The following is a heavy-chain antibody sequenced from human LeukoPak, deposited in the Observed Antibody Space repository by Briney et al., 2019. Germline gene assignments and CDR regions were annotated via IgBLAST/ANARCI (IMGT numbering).Heavy chain of an antibody. CDR1: GGSISSYY. CDR3: ARGGAVTTLWYFDL. D-gene: IGHD4-17*01. J-gene: IGHJ2*01. CDR2: IYYSGST. Sequence: KPSETLSLTCTVSGGSISSYYWSWIRQPPGKGLEWIGYIYYSGSTNYNPSLKSRVTISVDTSKNQFSLKLSSVTAADTAVYYCARGGAVTTLWYFDLRGRGTLVTVSS. V-gene: IGHV4-59*01.